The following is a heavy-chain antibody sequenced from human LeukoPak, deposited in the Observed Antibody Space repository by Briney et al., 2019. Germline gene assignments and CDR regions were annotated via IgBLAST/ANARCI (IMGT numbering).Heavy chain of an antibody. CDR3: ARELGSSGYYPFDY. CDR1: GFTFSSYG. CDR2: IWYDGSNK. J-gene: IGHJ4*02. Sequence: PGRSLRLSCAASGFTFSSYGMHWVRQAPGKGLEWVALIWYDGSNKYYADCVKGRFTISRDNSKNTLYLQMNSLRAEDTAVYYCARELGSSGYYPFDYWGQGTLVTVSS. D-gene: IGHD3-22*01. V-gene: IGHV3-33*01.